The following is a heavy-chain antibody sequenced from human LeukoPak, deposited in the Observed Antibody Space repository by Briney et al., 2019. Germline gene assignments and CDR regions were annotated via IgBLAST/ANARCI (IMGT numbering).Heavy chain of an antibody. CDR2: INHSGST. V-gene: IGHV4-34*01. Sequence: RSSETLSLTYAVYGGSFSGYYWSWIRQPPGKGLEWIGEINHSGSTNYNPSLKSRVTISVDTSKNQFSLNLSSVTAADTAVYYCVTRRPSMAFGYXXQGTLVTVSS. CDR3: VTRRPSMAFGY. CDR1: GGSFSGYY. D-gene: IGHD2/OR15-2a*01. J-gene: IGHJ4*02.